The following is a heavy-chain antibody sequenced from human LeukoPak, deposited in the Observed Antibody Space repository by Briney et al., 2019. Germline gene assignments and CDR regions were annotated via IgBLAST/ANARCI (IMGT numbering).Heavy chain of an antibody. Sequence: GGSLRLSCAASRFTFSTYTMNWVRQAPGKGLEWVSSFSSSGSYIYYADSVKGRFTISRDNAKNSLYLQMDSLRAEDTAVYYCARAVGSCAYTDPFDIWGQGTMVTVSS. J-gene: IGHJ3*02. CDR1: RFTFSTYT. CDR3: ARAVGSCAYTDPFDI. CDR2: FSSSGSYI. D-gene: IGHD1-26*01. V-gene: IGHV3-21*01.